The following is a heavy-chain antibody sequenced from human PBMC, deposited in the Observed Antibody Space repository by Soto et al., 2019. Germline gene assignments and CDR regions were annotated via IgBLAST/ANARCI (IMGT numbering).Heavy chain of an antibody. CDR3: AKGIPDTGGYYYYSMDV. CDR1: GLAFSSYG. J-gene: IGHJ6*02. D-gene: IGHD5-18*01. Sequence: SLSLSCTASGLAFSSYGMHWVRQAPGRGLEWVAVISYDGSNKYYADSVKGRFTISRDNSKNILYLQMNSLRAEDTAVYYCAKGIPDTGGYYYYSMDVWGQGTAVTVSS. V-gene: IGHV3-30*18. CDR2: ISYDGSNK.